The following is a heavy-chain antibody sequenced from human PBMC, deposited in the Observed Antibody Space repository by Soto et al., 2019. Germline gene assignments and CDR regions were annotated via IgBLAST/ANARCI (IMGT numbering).Heavy chain of an antibody. CDR2: IKQDGSEK. V-gene: IGHV3-7*01. CDR1: GFTFSSYW. D-gene: IGHD6-19*01. J-gene: IGHJ4*02. CDR3: AREAAVAGSRYYFDY. Sequence: RGSLRLSCAASGFTFSSYWMSWVRQAPGKGLEWVANIKQDGSEKYYVDSVKGRFTISRDNAKNSLYLQMNSLRAEDTAVYYCAREAAVAGSRYYFDYWGQGTLVTVSS.